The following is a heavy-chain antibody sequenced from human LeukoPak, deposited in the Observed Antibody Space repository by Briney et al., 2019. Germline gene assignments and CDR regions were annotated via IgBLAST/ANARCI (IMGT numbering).Heavy chain of an antibody. CDR1: GFTFNDYY. V-gene: IGHV3-11*05. J-gene: IGHJ4*02. CDR3: AKDLGRYRNNYFDY. CDR2: ISSSGSNT. Sequence: PGGSLRLSCAASGFTFNDYYVSWIRQAPEKGLEWVSYISSSGSNTNYADSVKGRFTISRDDSKNTLYLQMNSLRAEDTAVYYCAKDLGRYRNNYFDYWGQGTLVTVSS. D-gene: IGHD1-26*01.